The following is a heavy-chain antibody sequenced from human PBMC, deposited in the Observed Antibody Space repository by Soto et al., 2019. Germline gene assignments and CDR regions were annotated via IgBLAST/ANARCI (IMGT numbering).Heavy chain of an antibody. V-gene: IGHV3-15*01. CDR3: TSEMRHSSGWYGAFDI. CDR1: GFTFTNAW. CDR2: IKSKSDGGAA. J-gene: IGHJ3*02. D-gene: IGHD6-19*01. Sequence: PGESLKISCTTSGFTFTNAWMDWVRQAPGKGLEWVGRIKSKSDGGAADYPAPVKDRFIISRDDSKNTLYLQIYSLKTEDTAVYYCTSEMRHSSGWYGAFDIWGQGTMVTVSS.